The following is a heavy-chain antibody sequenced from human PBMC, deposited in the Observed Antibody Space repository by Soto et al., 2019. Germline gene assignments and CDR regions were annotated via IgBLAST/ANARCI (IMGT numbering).Heavy chain of an antibody. CDR2: ISYDGSNK. CDR1: GFTFSSYG. J-gene: IGHJ4*02. D-gene: IGHD2-15*01. Sequence: PGGALRLSCAASGFTFSSYGMHWVRQAPGKGLEWVAVISYDGSNKYYADSVKGRFTISRDNSKNTLYLQMNSLRAEDTAVYYCAKLGYCSGGSCLAIDYWGQGTLVTVSS. V-gene: IGHV3-30*18. CDR3: AKLGYCSGGSCLAIDY.